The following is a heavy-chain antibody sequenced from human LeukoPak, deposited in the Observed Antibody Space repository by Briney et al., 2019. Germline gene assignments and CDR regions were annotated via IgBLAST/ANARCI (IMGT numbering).Heavy chain of an antibody. D-gene: IGHD6-13*01. CDR3: AKKITGRSWPKLFDY. CDR1: GFTFSSYG. Sequence: GGSLRLSCAASGFTFSSYGMHWVRQAPGKGLEWVAVISYDGSNKYYADSVKGRFTISRDNSKNTLYLQMNSLRAEDTAVYYCAKKITGRSWPKLFDYWGQGTLVTVSS. J-gene: IGHJ4*02. CDR2: ISYDGSNK. V-gene: IGHV3-30*18.